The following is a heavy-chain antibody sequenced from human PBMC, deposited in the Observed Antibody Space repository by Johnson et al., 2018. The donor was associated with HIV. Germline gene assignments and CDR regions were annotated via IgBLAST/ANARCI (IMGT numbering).Heavy chain of an antibody. J-gene: IGHJ3*02. CDR1: GFTVSRNY. V-gene: IGHV3-66*01. D-gene: IGHD5-18*01. CDR2: IYSGGST. Sequence: VQLVESGGGVVQPGRSLRLSCAASGFTVSRNYMTWVRQAPGKGLEWVSVIYSGGSTYHADSVKGRFTISRDNSKNTLYLQMNSLRAEDTAVYYCARAYTYGAFDIWGQGTLVTVSS. CDR3: ARAYTYGAFDI.